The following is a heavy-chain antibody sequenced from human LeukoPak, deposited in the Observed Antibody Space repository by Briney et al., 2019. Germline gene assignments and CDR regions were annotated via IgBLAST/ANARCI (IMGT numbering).Heavy chain of an antibody. Sequence: GGTLRLSCAASGFTFSSYEMNWVRQAPGKGLEWVSYISSSGSTIYYADSVKGRFTISRDNAKNSLYLQMNSLRAEDTAVYYCAKAVGWYPGYMDVWGKGTTVTVSS. J-gene: IGHJ6*03. CDR3: AKAVGWYPGYMDV. CDR2: ISSSGSTI. CDR1: GFTFSSYE. D-gene: IGHD6-19*01. V-gene: IGHV3-48*03.